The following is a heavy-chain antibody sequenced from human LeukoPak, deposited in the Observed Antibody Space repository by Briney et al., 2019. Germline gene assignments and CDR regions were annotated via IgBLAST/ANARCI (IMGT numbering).Heavy chain of an antibody. V-gene: IGHV3-48*01. CDR1: GFTFSSYS. CDR2: ISTSTTTI. D-gene: IGHD3-10*02. J-gene: IGHJ6*04. CDR3: AELGITMIGGV. Sequence: GGSLRLSCEASGFTFSSYSMNWVRQAPGKGLEWISYISTSTTTIYYANSVKGRFTISRDNAKKSLYLQMNSLRAEDTAVYYCAELGITMIGGVWGKGTTVTISS.